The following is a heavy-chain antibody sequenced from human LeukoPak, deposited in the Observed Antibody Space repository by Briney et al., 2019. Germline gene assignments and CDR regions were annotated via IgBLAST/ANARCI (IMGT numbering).Heavy chain of an antibody. CDR3: ARSHGYYYDSSGYRKIYYYYGMDV. D-gene: IGHD3-22*01. CDR1: GFSLSTSGMC. Sequence: SGPALVKPTQTLTLTCTFSGFSLSTSGMCVSWIRQPPGKALEWLARIDWEDDKYYSTSLKTRLTISKDTSKNQVVLTMTNMDPVDTATYYCARSHGYYYDSSGYRKIYYYYGMDVWGQGTTVTVSS. J-gene: IGHJ6*02. CDR2: IDWEDDK. V-gene: IGHV2-70*11.